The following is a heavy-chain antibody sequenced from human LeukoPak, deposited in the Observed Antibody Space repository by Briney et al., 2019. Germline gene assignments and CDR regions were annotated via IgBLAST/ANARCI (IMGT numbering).Heavy chain of an antibody. V-gene: IGHV3-23*01. CDR3: ARGDCSSTSCSSTPKNWFDP. J-gene: IGHJ5*02. CDR1: GFTFSSYA. D-gene: IGHD2-2*01. CDR2: LRGNGDT. Sequence: GGSLRLSCAASGFTFSSYAMSWVREAPARGLEWVSSLRGNGDTFYADSVKGRFTISRDNSMNTLYLQMNSLRAEDTAVFYCARGDCSSTSCSSTPKNWFDPWGQGTLVSVSS.